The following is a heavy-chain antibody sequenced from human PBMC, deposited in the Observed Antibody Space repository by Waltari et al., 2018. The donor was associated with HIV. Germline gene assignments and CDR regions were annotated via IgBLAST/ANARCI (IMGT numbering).Heavy chain of an antibody. CDR3: ARIVLRFLEWLLYRSYYYYGMDV. J-gene: IGHJ6*02. D-gene: IGHD3-3*01. V-gene: IGHV1-18*01. Sequence: QVQLVQSGAEVKKPGASVKVSCKASGYTFTSYGISWVRQAPGQGLEWMGWISAYNGNTNDAQKLQGRVTKTTDTSTSTAYMELRSLRSDDAAVYYCARIVLRFLEWLLYRSYYYYGMDVWGQGTTVTVCS. CDR1: GYTFTSYG. CDR2: ISAYNGNT.